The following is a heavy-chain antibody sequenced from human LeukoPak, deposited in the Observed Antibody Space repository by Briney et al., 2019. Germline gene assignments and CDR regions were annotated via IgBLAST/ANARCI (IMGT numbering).Heavy chain of an antibody. CDR3: ARDPISRDGYNGT. CDR2: ISYDGSNK. V-gene: IGHV3-30-3*01. Sequence: GRSLRLSCAASGFTFSSYAMHWVRQAPGKGLEWVAVISYDGSNKYYADSVKGRFTISRDNSKNTLYLQMNSLRAEDTAVYYCARDPISRDGYNGTWGQGTLVTVSS. CDR1: GFTFSSYA. D-gene: IGHD5-24*01. J-gene: IGHJ5*02.